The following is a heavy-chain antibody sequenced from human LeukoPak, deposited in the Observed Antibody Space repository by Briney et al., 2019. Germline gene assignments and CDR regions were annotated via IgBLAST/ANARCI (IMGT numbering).Heavy chain of an antibody. D-gene: IGHD4-11*01. J-gene: IGHJ4*02. CDR3: VRVTSRLIDY. CDR1: GDSVSSSICY. CDR2: MYYGGNT. V-gene: IGHV4-39*07. Sequence: SETLSLTCTVSGDSVSSSICYWGWIRQPPGKGLQWIGNMYYGGNTYYNPSLKSRVTISVDTSKNQFSLRLTSVTAADTAVYYCVRVTSRLIDYWGQGTLVTVSS.